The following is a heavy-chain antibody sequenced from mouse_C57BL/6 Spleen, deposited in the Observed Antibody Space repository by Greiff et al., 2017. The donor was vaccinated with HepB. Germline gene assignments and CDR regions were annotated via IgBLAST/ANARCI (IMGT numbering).Heavy chain of an antibody. D-gene: IGHD1-1*01. Sequence: QVQLTESGAELAKPGASVKLSCKASGYTFPSYWMHWVKQRPGPSLEWIGYINPSSGYTKYNQKFQDKATLTADKSSSTASMPLSSLTYEDSAVYYCARHDGSTHFDYGGQGTTLTVSS. CDR2: INPSSGYT. CDR1: GYTFPSYW. V-gene: IGHV1-7*01. CDR3: ARHDGSTHFDY. J-gene: IGHJ2*01.